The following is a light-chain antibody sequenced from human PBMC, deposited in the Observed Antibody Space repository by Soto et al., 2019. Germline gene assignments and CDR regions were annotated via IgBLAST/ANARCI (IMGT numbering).Light chain of an antibody. CDR1: QSVSGY. Sequence: EIVLTQSPATLSLSPGARATLSCRASQSVSGYLAWYQQKPGQAPRLLIYDGSHRAAGIPSRFSGSGSGTDFILTISGLEPEDFAVYYCQQYYSTPPTFGQGTNLAIK. CDR2: DGS. J-gene: IGKJ2*01. CDR3: QQYYSTPPT. V-gene: IGKV3-11*01.